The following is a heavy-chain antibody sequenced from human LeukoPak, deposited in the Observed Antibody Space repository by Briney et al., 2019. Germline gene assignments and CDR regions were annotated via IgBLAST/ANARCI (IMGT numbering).Heavy chain of an antibody. CDR2: MSYSGGT. D-gene: IGHD6-6*01. CDR1: GGSISGYY. V-gene: IGHV4-59*01. CDR3: ARDRPWAANY. Sequence: SETLSLTCTVSGGSISGYYWSWVRQPPAKGLEWIAYMSYSGGTNYNPSLSLKGRVTISVDTSKNQFSLKLSSVTAADTAVYYCARDRPWAANYWGQGTLVTVSS. J-gene: IGHJ4*02.